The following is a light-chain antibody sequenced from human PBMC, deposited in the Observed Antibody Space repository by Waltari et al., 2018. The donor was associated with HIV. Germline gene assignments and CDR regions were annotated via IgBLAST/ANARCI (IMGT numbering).Light chain of an antibody. J-gene: IGLJ3*02. CDR2: ANA. Sequence: QSALTQPPSASGTPGQRVTISCSGSSSNIGSRTVNWYQQLPGMAPKLLIYANAQRPSGVPDRFSGSKSGTSASLAISVLHSEDEAGYYCAAWDDSLNGLVFGGGTKLTVL. V-gene: IGLV1-44*01. CDR3: AAWDDSLNGLV. CDR1: SSNIGSRT.